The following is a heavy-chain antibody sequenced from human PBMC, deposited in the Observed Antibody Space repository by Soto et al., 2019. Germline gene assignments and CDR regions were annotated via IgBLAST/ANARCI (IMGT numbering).Heavy chain of an antibody. V-gene: IGHV3-30*18. D-gene: IGHD1-1*01. Sequence: GGSLRLSCAASGFTFSYYHIHWVRQAPGKGLEWLTVISNDGTYKYYADSVKGRFTISRDNSKNTLYLQMAGLRAEDTAVYYCAKDPSTTRDHYFSMDVWAQRTTVTVSS. J-gene: IGHJ6*02. CDR1: GFTFSYYH. CDR3: AKDPSTTRDHYFSMDV. CDR2: ISNDGTYK.